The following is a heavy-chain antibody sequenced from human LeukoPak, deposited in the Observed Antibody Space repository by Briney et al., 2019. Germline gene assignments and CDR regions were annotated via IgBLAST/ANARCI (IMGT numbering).Heavy chain of an antibody. CDR3: ARDEGNTGWYTFDY. J-gene: IGHJ4*02. CDR1: GDSVSSNNGA. Sequence: SQTLSVTCDISGDSVSSNNGAWNWIRQSPSSGLEWLGRIYYRSRWYNDYAASVEGRLTINPDTSKNQFSLQLKSVTPEDTAVYYCARDEGNTGWYTFDYWGQGTLVSVSS. D-gene: IGHD6-19*01. CDR2: IYYRSRWYN. V-gene: IGHV6-1*01.